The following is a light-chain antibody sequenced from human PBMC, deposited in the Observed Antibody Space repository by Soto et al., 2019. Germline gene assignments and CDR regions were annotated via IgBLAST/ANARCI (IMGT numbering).Light chain of an antibody. V-gene: IGLV2-8*01. CDR1: SSDVGGYNY. J-gene: IGLJ3*02. CDR2: EVT. CDR3: GSYAASNNFYFV. Sequence: QSVLTQPPSASGSPGQSVTISCTGTSSDVGGYNYVSWYQQYPGRAPKLMIYEVTKRPSGVPDRFSGSKSGNTASLTVSGLQAEVEADYYCGSYAASNNFYFVFGGGTRVTVL.